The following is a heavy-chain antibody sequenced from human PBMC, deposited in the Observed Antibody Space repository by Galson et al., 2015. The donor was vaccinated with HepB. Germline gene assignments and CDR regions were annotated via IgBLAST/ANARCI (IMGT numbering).Heavy chain of an antibody. V-gene: IGHV1-2*06. CDR1: GYTFTGYY. CDR2: INPNSGGT. Sequence: SVKVSCKASGYTFTGYYMHWVRQAPGQGLEWMGRINPNSGGTNYAQKFQGRVTMTRDTSISTAYMELSRLRSEDTAVYYCARGGKYCSGGSCYSGWFDPWGQGTLVTVSS. CDR3: ARGGKYCSGGSCYSGWFDP. D-gene: IGHD2-15*01. J-gene: IGHJ5*02.